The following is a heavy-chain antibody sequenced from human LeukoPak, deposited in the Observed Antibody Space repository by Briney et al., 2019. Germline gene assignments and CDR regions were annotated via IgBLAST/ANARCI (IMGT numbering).Heavy chain of an antibody. CDR3: ARITSVTTTFDY. CDR1: GFTFSSYE. Sequence: PGGSLRLSCAASGFTFSSYEMNWVRQAPRKGLEWVSYISSSGSTIYYADSVKGRFTISRDNAKNSLYLQMNSLRAEDTAVYYCARITSVTTTFDYWGQGTLVTVSS. V-gene: IGHV3-48*03. CDR2: ISSSGSTI. J-gene: IGHJ4*02. D-gene: IGHD4-17*01.